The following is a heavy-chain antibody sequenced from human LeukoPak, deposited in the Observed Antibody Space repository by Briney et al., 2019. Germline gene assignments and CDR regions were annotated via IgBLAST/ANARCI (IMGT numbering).Heavy chain of an antibody. CDR2: ISSSGSTI. D-gene: IGHD3-22*01. J-gene: IGHJ3*02. CDR1: GFTFSSYE. V-gene: IGHV3-48*03. Sequence: AGGSLRLSCAASGFTFSSYEMNWVRQAPGKGLEWVSYISSSGSTIYYADSVKGRFTISRDNAKNSLYLQMNRLRAEDTAVYYCAREGYYYDSSGYYPHAFDIWGQGTMVTVSS. CDR3: AREGYYYDSSGYYPHAFDI.